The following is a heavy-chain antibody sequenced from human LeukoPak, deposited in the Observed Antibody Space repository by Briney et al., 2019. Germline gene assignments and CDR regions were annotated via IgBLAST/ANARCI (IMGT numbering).Heavy chain of an antibody. V-gene: IGHV3-43*02. CDR3: ANYVGSGYYYPFGY. CDR1: GLPIGDFA. J-gene: IGHJ4*02. CDR2: ISGDGVST. Sequence: GGSLRLSCVASGLPIGDFAMHWVRQAPGKGLEWVSLISGDGVSTFYADSVKGRFSISRDNSKNSLSLEMNSLRTEDTAMYYCANYVGSGYYYPFGYWGQGTLVTVSS. D-gene: IGHD3-22*01.